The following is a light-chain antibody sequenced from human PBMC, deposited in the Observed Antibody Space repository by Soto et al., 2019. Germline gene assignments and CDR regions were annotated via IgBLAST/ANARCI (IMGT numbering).Light chain of an antibody. CDR2: GAS. CDR3: HQYGDSLWT. V-gene: IGKV3-20*01. CDR1: QSVSSNY. J-gene: IGKJ1*01. Sequence: EIVLTQPAVTLSLSPGERVTLSCRASQSVSSNYLAWYQQKPGQAPRLLIYGASSRAAGIPDRFSGSGSGTDFTLTISSLEPEDFAVYYCHQYGDSLWTFGQGTKVDIK.